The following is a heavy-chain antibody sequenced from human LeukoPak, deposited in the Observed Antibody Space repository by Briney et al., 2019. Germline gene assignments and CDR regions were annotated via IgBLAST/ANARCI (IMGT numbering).Heavy chain of an antibody. J-gene: IGHJ4*02. CDR1: GGTFSSYA. Sequence: SSVKVSCKASGGTFSSYAISWVRQAPGQGLEWMGGIIPIFGTANYAQKFQGRVTITADESTSTAYMELSSLRSEDTAVYYCATGYDYGGSQPAHYDYWGQGTLVTVSS. CDR2: IIPIFGTA. CDR3: ATGYDYGGSQPAHYDY. D-gene: IGHD4-23*01. V-gene: IGHV1-69*01.